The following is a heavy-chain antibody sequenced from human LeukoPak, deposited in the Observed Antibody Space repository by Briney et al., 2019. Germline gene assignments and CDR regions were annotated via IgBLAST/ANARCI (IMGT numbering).Heavy chain of an antibody. CDR1: GFTFSSYS. V-gene: IGHV3-21*01. CDR2: ISSSSSYI. CDR3: ARERPGGSGSYYPEAFDY. Sequence: SGGSLRLSCAASGFTFSSYSMNWVRQAPGKGLEWVSSISSSSSYIYYADSVKGRFTISRDNAKNSLYLQMNSLRAEDTAVYYCARERPGGSGSYYPEAFDYWGQGTLVTVSS. J-gene: IGHJ4*02. D-gene: IGHD3-10*01.